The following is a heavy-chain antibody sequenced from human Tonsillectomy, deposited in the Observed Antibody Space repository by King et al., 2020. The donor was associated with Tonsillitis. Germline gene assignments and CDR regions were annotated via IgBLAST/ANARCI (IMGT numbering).Heavy chain of an antibody. CDR2: IDPSDSYT. D-gene: IGHD5-18*01. V-gene: IGHV5-10-1*03. Sequence: VQLVQSGAEVKKPGESLRISCKGSGYSFTSYWISWVRQMPGKGLEWMGRIDPSDSYTNYSPSFQGHVTISADKSISTAYLQWSSLKASDTAMYYCARVASGRVRTAMGGPYYYYMDVWGKGTTVTVSS. CDR3: ARVASGRVRTAMGGPYYYYMDV. CDR1: GYSFTSYW. J-gene: IGHJ6*03.